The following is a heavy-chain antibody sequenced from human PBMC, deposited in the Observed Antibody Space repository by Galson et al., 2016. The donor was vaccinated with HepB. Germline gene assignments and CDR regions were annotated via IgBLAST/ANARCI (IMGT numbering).Heavy chain of an antibody. Sequence: SLRLSCAASGFTFSTYALHWVRQAPGKGLEWVAGISYDGRKKNYADSVKGRFTISRDNFNNTLYLQMNTLRPEDTAVYFCARIPYNAYFDYWGQGTLVTVSS. V-gene: IGHV3-30*01. J-gene: IGHJ4*02. CDR1: GFTFSTYA. CDR2: ISYDGRKK. D-gene: IGHD1-14*01. CDR3: ARIPYNAYFDY.